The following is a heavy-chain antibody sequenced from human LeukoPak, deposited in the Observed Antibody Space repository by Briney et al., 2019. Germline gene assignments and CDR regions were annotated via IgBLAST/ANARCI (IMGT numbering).Heavy chain of an antibody. J-gene: IGHJ4*02. Sequence: PGGSLRLSCAASGFTFSSYSMNWVRQAPGKGLEGVSYISSSRSTIYYADSVKGRFTISRDNAKNSLYLQMNSLRAEDTAVYYCAREITPSPYYFDYWGQGTLVTVSS. CDR2: ISSSRSTI. V-gene: IGHV3-48*01. CDR3: AREITPSPYYFDY. CDR1: GFTFSSYS.